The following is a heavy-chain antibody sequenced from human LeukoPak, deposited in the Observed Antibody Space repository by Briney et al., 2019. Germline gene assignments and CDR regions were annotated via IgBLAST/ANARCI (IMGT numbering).Heavy chain of an antibody. CDR2: ISGSGGST. CDR1: GFTFSSYA. Sequence: RSGGSLRLSCAASGFTFSSYAMSWVRQAPGKGLEWVSAISGSGGSTGYADSVKGRFTISRDNAKNSLYLQMNSLRAEDTALYHCARDVPPYGSGSYQRFDPWGQGTLVTVSS. J-gene: IGHJ5*02. D-gene: IGHD3-10*01. V-gene: IGHV3-20*01. CDR3: ARDVPPYGSGSYQRFDP.